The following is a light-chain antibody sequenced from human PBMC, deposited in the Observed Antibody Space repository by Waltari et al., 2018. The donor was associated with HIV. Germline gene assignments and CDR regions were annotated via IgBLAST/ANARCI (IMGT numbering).Light chain of an antibody. CDR3: SSYSTTNTYVV. CDR2: DVN. V-gene: IGLV2-14*03. Sequence: QSALAQPASVSGSLGQSVAISCSGSTSDLAGSFHYFAWYQQHAGKPPKLLIYDVNKRPSGVSDRFSGFRSGNMASLTISGLQTDDESIYFCSSYSTTNTYVVFGGGTKVTVL. J-gene: IGLJ2*01. CDR1: TSDLAGSFHY.